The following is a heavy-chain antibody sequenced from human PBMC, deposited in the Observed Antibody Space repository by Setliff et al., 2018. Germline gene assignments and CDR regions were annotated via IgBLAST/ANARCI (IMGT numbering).Heavy chain of an antibody. J-gene: IGHJ6*03. D-gene: IGHD2-2*01. CDR3: AREGRSSTRGWYMDA. CDR1: GGSFSDYY. Sequence: PSETLSLTCAVYGGSFSDYYWTWIRQPPGKGLEWIGEIKHTGSTNYNPSLKSRVTISVDTSKNQFSLKLTSMTAADTAVYFCAREGRSSTRGWYMDAWGKGTSVTVSS. V-gene: IGHV4-34*01. CDR2: IKHTGST.